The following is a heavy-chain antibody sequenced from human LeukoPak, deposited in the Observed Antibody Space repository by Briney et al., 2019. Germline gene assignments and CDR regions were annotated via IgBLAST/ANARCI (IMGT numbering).Heavy chain of an antibody. D-gene: IGHD3-22*01. CDR2: IIPIFGTA. V-gene: IGHV1-69*13. CDR1: GYTFTSYA. CDR3: ARGYREIVVATNWFDP. Sequence: ASVKVSCKASGYTFTSYAMNWVRQAPGQGLEWMGGIIPIFGTANYAQKFQGRVTITADESTSTAYMELSSLRSEDTAVYYCARGYREIVVATNWFDPWGQGTLVTVSS. J-gene: IGHJ5*02.